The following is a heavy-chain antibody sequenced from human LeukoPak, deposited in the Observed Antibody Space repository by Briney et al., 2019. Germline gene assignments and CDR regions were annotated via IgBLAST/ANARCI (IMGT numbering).Heavy chain of an antibody. CDR2: ISNFDGRT. CDR3: AKTPTLFDYDSSGYYLYYFDY. CDR1: GFTFSSYA. Sequence: PGGSLRLSCAASGFTFSSYAMSWVRQAPGKELEWVSAISNFDGRTYYADSVKGRFSISRDTSKNTMYLQVNSLRAEDTAVYYCAKTPTLFDYDSSGYYLYYFDYWGQGTLVTVSS. D-gene: IGHD3-22*01. J-gene: IGHJ4*02. V-gene: IGHV3-23*01.